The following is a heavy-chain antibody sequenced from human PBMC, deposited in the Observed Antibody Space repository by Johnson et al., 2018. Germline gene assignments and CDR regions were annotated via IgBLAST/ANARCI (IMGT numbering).Heavy chain of an antibody. D-gene: IGHD3-3*01. V-gene: IGHV3-30*18. CDR2: ISYDGSNK. J-gene: IGHJ6*03. CDR1: GFTFSSYG. CDR3: AKDPILAWSGPHYYMDV. Sequence: QVQLVQSGGGVVQPGRSLRLSCAASGFTFSSYGMHWVRQAPGKGPEWVAGISYDGSNKYYADSVKGRFTIHRDNSKNTLYLQMNSRRAEDTAVDYSAKDPILAWSGPHYYMDVWGKGTTVTVSS.